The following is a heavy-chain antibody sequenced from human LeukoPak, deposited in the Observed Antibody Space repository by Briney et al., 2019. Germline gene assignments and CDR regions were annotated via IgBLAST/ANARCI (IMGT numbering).Heavy chain of an antibody. Sequence: GASVKVSCKASGYTFTSYDINWVRQATGQGLEWMGWMNPNSGNTGYAQKFQGRVTMTRNTSISTAYMELSSLRSEDTAVYYCARVGYSYEYLGGPSGEEYWGQGTLVTVSS. D-gene: IGHD5-18*01. CDR1: GYTFTSYD. CDR3: ARVGYSYEYLGGPSGEEY. V-gene: IGHV1-8*01. CDR2: MNPNSGNT. J-gene: IGHJ4*02.